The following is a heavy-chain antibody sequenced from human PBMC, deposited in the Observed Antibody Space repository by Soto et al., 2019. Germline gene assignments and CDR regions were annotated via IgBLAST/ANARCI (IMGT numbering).Heavy chain of an antibody. Sequence: EVQLVESGGGLVQPGGSLRLSCAASGFIFSSYEMNWVRQAPGKGLEWVSYISSSGSTIYYADSVKGRFTIARDNTKDSMYLQMNSLRAEDTAVYDCAGDAFISGEFDYWGQGTLVTVSS. CDR1: GFIFSSYE. CDR3: AGDAFISGEFDY. CDR2: ISSSGSTI. J-gene: IGHJ4*02. D-gene: IGHD2-21*01. V-gene: IGHV3-48*03.